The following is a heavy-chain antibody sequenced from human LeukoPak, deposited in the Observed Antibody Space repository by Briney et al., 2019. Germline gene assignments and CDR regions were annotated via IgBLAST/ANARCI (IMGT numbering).Heavy chain of an antibody. J-gene: IGHJ5*02. CDR3: ARSNSATYEAWFDP. CDR2: IYYSGST. CDR1: GGSISPYF. Sequence: SETLSLTCTVSGGSISPYFWSWLRQPPGKGLEWIGYIYYSGSTNYNPSLKSRVTISVDTSKNQFSLKLSSVTAADTAVYYCARSNSATYEAWFDPWGQGTLVTVSS. D-gene: IGHD1-26*01. V-gene: IGHV4-59*01.